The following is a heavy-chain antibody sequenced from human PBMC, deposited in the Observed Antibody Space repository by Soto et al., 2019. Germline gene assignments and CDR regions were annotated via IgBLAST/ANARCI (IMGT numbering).Heavy chain of an antibody. Sequence: SETLSLTCAVYGGSFSGYYWSWIRQPPGKGLEWIGEINHSGSTNYNPSLKSRVTISVDTSKNQFSLKLSSVTAADTAVYYCARGVYCSSTSCYGSYFDYWGQGTLVTVSS. V-gene: IGHV4-34*01. J-gene: IGHJ4*02. CDR1: GGSFSGYY. CDR2: INHSGST. CDR3: ARGVYCSSTSCYGSYFDY. D-gene: IGHD2-2*01.